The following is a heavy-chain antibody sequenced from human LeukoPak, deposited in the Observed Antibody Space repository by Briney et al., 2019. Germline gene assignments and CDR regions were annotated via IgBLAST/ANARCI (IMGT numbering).Heavy chain of an antibody. Sequence: QSGGSLRLSCAASGFTFSSYVMSWVRQAPGKGLEWVSDISGSDGSTYYADSVKGRFTISRDNSRNTLYLQMNSPRAEDTALYYCARVGEYRYGYSFDRWGQGTLVTVSS. CDR1: GFTFSSYV. V-gene: IGHV3-23*01. J-gene: IGHJ4*02. CDR3: ARVGEYRYGYSFDR. D-gene: IGHD5-18*01. CDR2: ISGSDGST.